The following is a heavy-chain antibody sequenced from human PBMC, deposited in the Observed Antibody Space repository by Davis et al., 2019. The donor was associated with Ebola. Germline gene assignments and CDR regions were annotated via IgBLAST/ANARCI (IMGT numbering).Heavy chain of an antibody. V-gene: IGHV3-48*02. CDR2: ISDSSTTI. J-gene: IGHJ4*02. Sequence: GASLKISCAASGFTFSAYSMNWVRQAPGKGLEWVSYISDSSTTIYYADSVKGRFTISRDNAKNSLYLQMNSLRDEDTAVYYCATDRNWDFDYWGQGTLVTVSS. CDR3: ATDRNWDFDY. CDR1: GFTFSAYS. D-gene: IGHD7-27*01.